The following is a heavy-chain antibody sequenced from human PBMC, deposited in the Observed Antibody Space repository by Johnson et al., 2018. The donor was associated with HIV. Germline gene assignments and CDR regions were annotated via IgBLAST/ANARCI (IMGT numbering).Heavy chain of an antibody. D-gene: IGHD1-26*01. V-gene: IGHV3-66*02. CDR2: IYSGGST. CDR3: ARVRVGAFDI. CDR1: GITVSSNY. J-gene: IGHJ3*02. Sequence: VQLVESGGGLVQPGGSLRLSCAASGITVSSNYMSWVRQAPGKGLEWVSVIYSGGSTYYTRSVKGRFTISRDNSKNMLFLQINSLRVEDTAVYYCARVRVGAFDIWGQGTMVTVSS.